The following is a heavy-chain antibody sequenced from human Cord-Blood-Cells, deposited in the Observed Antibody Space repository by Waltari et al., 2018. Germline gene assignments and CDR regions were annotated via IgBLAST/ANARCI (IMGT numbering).Heavy chain of an antibody. V-gene: IGHV4-38-2*02. Sequence: QVQLQASGPGLVKPSETLSLTCTVSGYSISTGYFWGWIRPPPGKGLEWIGSIYHSGSTYYNPSLKSRVTISVDTSKNQFSLKLSSVTAADTAVYYCARAASVYDFWSGYCDYWGQGTLVTVSS. J-gene: IGHJ4*02. CDR3: ARAASVYDFWSGYCDY. CDR1: GYSISTGYF. D-gene: IGHD3-3*01. CDR2: IYHSGST.